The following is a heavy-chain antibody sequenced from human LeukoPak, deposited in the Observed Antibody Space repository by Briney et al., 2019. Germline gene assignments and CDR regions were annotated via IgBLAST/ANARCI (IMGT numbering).Heavy chain of an antibody. V-gene: IGHV4-30-2*01. J-gene: IGHJ4*02. CDR1: GGSISSGGYS. Sequence: SSETLSLTCAVSGGSISSGGYSWRWIRQPPGKGLEWIGYIYHSGSTYYNPSLKSRVTISVDRSKNQFSLKLSSVTAADTAVYYCARKTTVFDYWGQGTLVTVSS. CDR3: ARKTTVFDY. CDR2: IYHSGST. D-gene: IGHD4-17*01.